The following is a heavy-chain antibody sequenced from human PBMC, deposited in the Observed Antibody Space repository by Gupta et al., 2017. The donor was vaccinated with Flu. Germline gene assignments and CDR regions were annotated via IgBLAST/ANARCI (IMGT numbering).Heavy chain of an antibody. J-gene: IGHJ5*02. Sequence: QSPRKGLECIATIYYTRQAYYNPSLKLRVTISVETSKSHFSLKLNSVTAADTAIYYCASLADASSGEPPQFDAWGQGPLVTVSS. D-gene: IGHD6-25*01. CDR3: ASLADASSGEPPQFDA. CDR2: IYYTRQA. V-gene: IGHV4-39*02.